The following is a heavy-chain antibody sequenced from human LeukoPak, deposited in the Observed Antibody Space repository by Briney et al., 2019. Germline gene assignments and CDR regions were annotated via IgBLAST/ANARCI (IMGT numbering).Heavy chain of an antibody. V-gene: IGHV6-1*01. D-gene: IGHD3-22*01. J-gene: IGHJ5*02. CDR2: TYYRSKWYN. CDR1: GDSVSSNSAA. CDR3: ARMYYYDSSGYSFDP. Sequence: SQTLSLTCAMSGDSVSSNSAAWNWIRQSPSRGLEWLGRTYYRSKWYNDYAVSVKSRITINPDTSKNQLSLQLNSVTPEDTAVYYCARMYYYDSSGYSFDPWGQGALVTVSS.